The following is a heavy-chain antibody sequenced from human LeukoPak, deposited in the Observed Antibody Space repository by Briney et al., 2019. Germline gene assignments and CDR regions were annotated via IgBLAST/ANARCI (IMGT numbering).Heavy chain of an antibody. Sequence: SETLSLTCTVSGGSISSGSYYWSWIRQPAGKGLEWIGRIYTSGSTNYNPSLKSRVTISVDTSKNQFSLKLSSVTAADTAVYYCAREAYYDILTGEFDYWGQGTLVTVSS. CDR3: AREAYYDILTGEFDY. V-gene: IGHV4-61*02. J-gene: IGHJ4*02. D-gene: IGHD3-9*01. CDR1: GGSISSGSYY. CDR2: IYTSGST.